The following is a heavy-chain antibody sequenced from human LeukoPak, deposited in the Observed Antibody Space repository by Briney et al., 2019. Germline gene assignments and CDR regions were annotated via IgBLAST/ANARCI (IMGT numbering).Heavy chain of an antibody. CDR2: IYSSGST. Sequence: SETLSLTCTVSGGSFSSYSWSWVRQPPGRGLEWIGYIYSSGSTIYNPSLKSRVTISSDTSKNQFSLELNSVTAADTAAYYCAGDYALGSYRFDYWGQGTLVTVSS. V-gene: IGHV4-59*12. CDR3: AGDYALGSYRFDY. CDR1: GGSFSSYS. D-gene: IGHD3-10*01. J-gene: IGHJ4*02.